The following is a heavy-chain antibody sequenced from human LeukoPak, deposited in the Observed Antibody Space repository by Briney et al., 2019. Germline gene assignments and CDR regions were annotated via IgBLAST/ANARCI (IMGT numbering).Heavy chain of an antibody. CDR1: GGSVSSGSYY. V-gene: IGHV4-61*01. J-gene: IGHJ4*02. CDR3: ARGSCSGGSCYHGLDY. Sequence: SETLSLTCTVSGGSVSSGSYYWSWIRQPLGKGLEWIGYIYYNGITNYKSSLKSRVTISIDTSKNQFSLKLSSVTAADTAVYYCARGSCSGGSCYHGLDYWGQGTLVTVSS. CDR2: IYYNGIT. D-gene: IGHD2-15*01.